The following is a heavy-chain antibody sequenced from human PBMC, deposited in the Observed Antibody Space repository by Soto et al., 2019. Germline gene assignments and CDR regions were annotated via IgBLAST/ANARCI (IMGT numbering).Heavy chain of an antibody. D-gene: IGHD5-12*01. Sequence: GGSLRLSCAASGFTFSSYGMHWVRQAPGKGLEWVAVIWYDGSNKYYADSVKGRFTISRGNSKNTLYLQMNSLRAEDTVVYYCARDAVATRSLDYWGQGTLVTVSS. CDR1: GFTFSSYG. J-gene: IGHJ4*02. CDR3: ARDAVATRSLDY. V-gene: IGHV3-33*01. CDR2: IWYDGSNK.